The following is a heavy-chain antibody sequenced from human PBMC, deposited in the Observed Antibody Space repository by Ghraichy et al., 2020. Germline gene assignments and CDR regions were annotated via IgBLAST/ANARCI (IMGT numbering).Heavy chain of an antibody. CDR1: GFSVSSNY. J-gene: IGHJ3*02. V-gene: IGHV3-53*01. D-gene: IGHD3-22*01. CDR2: IYSGGTT. CDR3: ARGLDSYVSSGPDPFYI. Sequence: GGSLRLSCAASGFSVSSNYMSWVRQAPGKGLEWVSVIYSGGTTYYTDSVKGRFTISRDNSKNTVYLQMNSLRAEDTVVYYCARGLDSYVSSGPDPFYIWGQGTMVTVSS.